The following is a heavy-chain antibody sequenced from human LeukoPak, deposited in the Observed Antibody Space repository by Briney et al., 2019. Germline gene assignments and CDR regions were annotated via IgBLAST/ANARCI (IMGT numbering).Heavy chain of an antibody. CDR2: ISSSGST. CDR1: GGSVSSYF. CDR3: ARGGMSTYYDSGGFYSY. V-gene: IGHV4-59*02. J-gene: IGHJ4*02. Sequence: SETLSLTCTVSGGSVSSYFWNWIRQPPGKGLEWTGYISSSGSTNSNPSLKSRVTISVDTSKNQFSLNLNSVTAADTAVYYCARGGMSTYYDSGGFYSYWGQGTLVTVSS. D-gene: IGHD3-22*01.